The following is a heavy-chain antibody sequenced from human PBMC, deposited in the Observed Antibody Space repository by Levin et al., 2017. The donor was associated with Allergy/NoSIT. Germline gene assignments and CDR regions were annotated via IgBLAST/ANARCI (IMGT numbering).Heavy chain of an antibody. J-gene: IGHJ3*02. D-gene: IGHD3-3*01. CDR2: IYYSGST. CDR1: GCSISSCSYY. V-gene: IGHV4-39*01. Sequence: ESLKISCTVSGCSISSCSYYWGWIRQPPGKGLEWIGSIYYSGSTYYNPSLKSRVTISVDTSKNQFSLKLSSVTAADTAVYFCSRQLGFVEWLLFHNAFDIWGQGTMVTVSS. CDR3: SRQLGFVEWLLFHNAFDI.